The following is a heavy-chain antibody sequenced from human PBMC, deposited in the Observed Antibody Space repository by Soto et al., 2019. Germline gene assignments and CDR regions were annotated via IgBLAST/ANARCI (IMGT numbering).Heavy chain of an antibody. CDR2: VKSKNDGGTT. CDR1: GFTFSNAW. Sequence: EVPLVESGGGLVKPGGSLRLSCAASGFTFSNAWINWVRQAPGKGLEWVGRVKSKNDGGTTDFAAPVKGRFAISRDDSKNMVYLEMNSLQTEDTAIYYCTTDSYITSIIVRFDYWGHGTLVTVSS. J-gene: IGHJ4*01. V-gene: IGHV3-15*07. D-gene: IGHD3-22*01. CDR3: TTDSYITSIIVRFDY.